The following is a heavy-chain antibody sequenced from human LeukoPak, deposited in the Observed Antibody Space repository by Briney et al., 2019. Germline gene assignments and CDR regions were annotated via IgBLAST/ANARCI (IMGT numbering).Heavy chain of an antibody. CDR2: SYYSGSS. D-gene: IGHD2-2*01. V-gene: IGHV4-39*01. CDR1: GGSISRSSYY. CDR3: ARQDERVVIVPAAKEPWFDP. J-gene: IGHJ5*02. Sequence: SETLSLTCTVSGGSISRSSYYWGWIRQPPGKGLEWTGSSYYSGSSYYNPSLKSRVTISVETSKNQFSLRLSSVTAADTAVYYCARQDERVVIVPAAKEPWFDPWGQGTLVTVSS.